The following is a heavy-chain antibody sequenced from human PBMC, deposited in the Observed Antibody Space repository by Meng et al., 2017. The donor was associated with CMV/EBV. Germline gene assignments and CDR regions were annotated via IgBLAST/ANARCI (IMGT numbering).Heavy chain of an antibody. CDR2: IKQDGSEK. CDR1: GFTFSSYW. V-gene: IGHV3-7*01. J-gene: IGHJ4*03. Sequence: GESLKISCAASGFTFSSYWMSWVRQAPGKGLEWVANIKQDGSEKYYVDSVKGRFTISRDNAKNSLYLQMNSLRAEDTAVYYCARQYYDILTGYYNVIGVFDYWGQGTTVTVSS. CDR3: ARQYYDILTGYYNVIGVFDY. D-gene: IGHD3-9*01.